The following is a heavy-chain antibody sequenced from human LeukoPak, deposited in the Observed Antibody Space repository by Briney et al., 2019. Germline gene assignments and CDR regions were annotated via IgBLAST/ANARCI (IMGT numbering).Heavy chain of an antibody. V-gene: IGHV1-18*01. Sequence: ASVKVSCKASGYTFTSYGISWVRQAPGQELEWMGWISAYNGNTNYAQKLQGRVTMTTDTSTSTAYMELRSLRSDDTAVYYCARVPTLSYYYDSSGYCDYWGQGTLVTVSS. D-gene: IGHD3-22*01. CDR2: ISAYNGNT. CDR3: ARVPTLSYYYDSSGYCDY. J-gene: IGHJ4*02. CDR1: GYTFTSYG.